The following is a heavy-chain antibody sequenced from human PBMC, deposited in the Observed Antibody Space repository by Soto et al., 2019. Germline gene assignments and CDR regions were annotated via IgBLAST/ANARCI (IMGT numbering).Heavy chain of an antibody. CDR3: TRWLSGWGA. CDR2: SRNKGNSYTT. D-gene: IGHD3-16*01. CDR1: GFTFSDDY. Sequence: GGSLRLSCAASGFTFSDDYMDWVRQAPGKGLEWVGRSRNKGNSYTTEYAPSVKGRFTISRDDSKNSLYLQMNSLSTEDTAVYFCTRWLSGWGAWGQGTPVTVSS. V-gene: IGHV3-72*01. J-gene: IGHJ5*02.